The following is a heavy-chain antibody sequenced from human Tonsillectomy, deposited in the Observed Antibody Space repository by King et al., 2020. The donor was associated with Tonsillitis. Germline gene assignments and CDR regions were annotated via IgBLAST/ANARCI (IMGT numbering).Heavy chain of an antibody. D-gene: IGHD2/OR15-2a*01. CDR2: ISYDGSKK. J-gene: IGHJ4*02. CDR1: GFTFSSFG. V-gene: IGHV3-30*18. Sequence: VQLVESGGGVVQPGGSLRLSCAGSGFTFSSFGMNWVRQAPGKGLEWVAVISYDGSKKYYADSVKGRFTISRDNSKKTLYLQMNSLRTEDTAIYYCAKDLEYGGQGILVTVSP. CDR3: AKDLEY.